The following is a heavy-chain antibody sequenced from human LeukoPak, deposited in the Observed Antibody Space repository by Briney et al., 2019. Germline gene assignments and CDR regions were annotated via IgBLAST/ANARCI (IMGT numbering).Heavy chain of an antibody. Sequence: ASVKVSCKVSRYTLTELSMHWVRQAPGKGLEWMGGFDPEDGETIYAQKFQGRVTMTEDTSTDTAYMELSSLRSEDTAVYYCATPGSGSYSPYFDYWGQGTLVTVSS. CDR3: ATPGSGSYSPYFDY. V-gene: IGHV1-24*01. J-gene: IGHJ4*02. CDR1: RYTLTELS. CDR2: FDPEDGET. D-gene: IGHD1-26*01.